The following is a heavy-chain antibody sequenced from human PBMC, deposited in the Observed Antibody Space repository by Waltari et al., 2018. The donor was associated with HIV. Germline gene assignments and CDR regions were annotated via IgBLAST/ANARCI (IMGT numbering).Heavy chain of an antibody. V-gene: IGHV4-39*01. CDR1: GASMTSSSYY. D-gene: IGHD4-4*01. J-gene: IGHJ5*02. Sequence: QLQLQESGPGLVKSSETLSLTCTVPGASMTSSSYYWGWIRQPPGKGLEWMGSMSYSGRTYQKSSLRSRLTISVDTSKNQFSLKLTSVTAADTAVYYCARSFSGYSNYFDPWGQGTLVTVSS. CDR2: MSYSGRT. CDR3: ARSFSGYSNYFDP.